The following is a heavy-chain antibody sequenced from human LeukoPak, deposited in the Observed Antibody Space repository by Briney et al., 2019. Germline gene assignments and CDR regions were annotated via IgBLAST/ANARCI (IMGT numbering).Heavy chain of an antibody. CDR3: ASPKGHWNVLDAFDI. V-gene: IGHV4-4*07. CDR1: GGSISSYY. Sequence: SETLSLTCTVSGGSISSYYWSWIRQPAGKGLEWIGRIYTSGSTNYNPSLKSRVTMSVDTSKNQFSLKLTSVTAADTAVYYCASPKGHWNVLDAFDIWGRGTMVTVSS. J-gene: IGHJ3*02. D-gene: IGHD1-1*01. CDR2: IYTSGST.